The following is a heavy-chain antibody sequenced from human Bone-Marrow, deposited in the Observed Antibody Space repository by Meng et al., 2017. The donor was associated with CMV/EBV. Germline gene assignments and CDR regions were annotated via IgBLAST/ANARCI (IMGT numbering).Heavy chain of an antibody. CDR2: INPNGGGT. V-gene: IGHV1-2*02. J-gene: IGHJ6*02. CDR3: ASAYPRGAYYYGMDV. CDR1: GYTFTAYY. Sequence: ASVKVSCKGSGYTFTAYYIHWVRQAPGQGLEWMGWINPNGGGTNYAQKFQGGVTMTRDTSINTAYMELSRLKSEDTAVYYCASAYPRGAYYYGMDVWGQGTTVTVSS. D-gene: IGHD3-10*01.